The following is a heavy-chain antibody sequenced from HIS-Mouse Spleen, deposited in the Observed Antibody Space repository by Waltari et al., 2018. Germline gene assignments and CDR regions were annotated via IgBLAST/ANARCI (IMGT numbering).Heavy chain of an antibody. V-gene: IGHV3-30*18. J-gene: IGHJ4*02. CDR1: GFTFSSYG. Sequence: QVQLVESGGGVVQPGRSLRLSCAASGFTFSSYGMHWVRQAQDKGLGCGAVISYDEGNKDEADSVKGRFTISRDNSKNTLYLQMNSLRAEDTAVYYCAKDKHHAFDYWGQGTLVTVSS. CDR3: AKDKHHAFDY. CDR2: ISYDEGNK.